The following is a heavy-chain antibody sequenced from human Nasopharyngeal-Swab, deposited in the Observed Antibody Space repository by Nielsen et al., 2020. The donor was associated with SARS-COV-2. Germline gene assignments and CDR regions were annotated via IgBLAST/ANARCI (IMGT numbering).Heavy chain of an antibody. V-gene: IGHV3-73*01. D-gene: IGHD2-21*02. CDR2: IRSKANSYAT. CDR1: GFTFSGSA. Sequence: GGSLRLSCAASGFTFSGSAMHWVRQAPGKGLEWVGRIRSKANSYATAYAASVKGRFTISRDDSKNTAYLQMNSLKTEDTAVYYCTSLRVVTLKGMDVWGQGTTVTVSS. CDR3: TSLRVVTLKGMDV. J-gene: IGHJ6*02.